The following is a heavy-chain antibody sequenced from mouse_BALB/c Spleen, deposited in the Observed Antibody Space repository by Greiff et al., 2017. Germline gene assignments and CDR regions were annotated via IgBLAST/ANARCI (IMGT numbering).Heavy chain of an antibody. CDR3: ARRIFYGNYEGWFAY. J-gene: IGHJ3*01. Sequence: EVQGVESGPGLVKPSQSLSLTCTVTGYSITSDYAWNWIRQFPGNKLEWMGYISYSGSTSYNPSLKSRISITRDTSKNQFFLQLNSVTTEDTATYYCARRIFYGNYEGWFAYWGQGTLVTVSA. CDR1: GYSITSDYA. CDR2: ISYSGST. D-gene: IGHD2-1*01. V-gene: IGHV3-2*02.